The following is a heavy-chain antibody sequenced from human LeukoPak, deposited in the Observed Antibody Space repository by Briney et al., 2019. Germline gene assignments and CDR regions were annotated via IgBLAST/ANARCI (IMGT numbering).Heavy chain of an antibody. CDR2: FFHGGST. Sequence: SETLSLTCTVSGFSISSDYYWGWIRQPPGKGLEWIGSFFHGGSTYYNPSLRSRATISVDTSKNQFSLSLTSMTAADTAVYFCARDDYGDFGGDSWGQGTLVSVSS. D-gene: IGHD4-17*01. J-gene: IGHJ4*02. CDR3: ARDDYGDFGGDS. V-gene: IGHV4-38-2*02. CDR1: GFSISSDYY.